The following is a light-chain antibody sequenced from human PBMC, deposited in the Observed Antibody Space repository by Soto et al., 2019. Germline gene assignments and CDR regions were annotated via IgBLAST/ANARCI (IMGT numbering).Light chain of an antibody. J-gene: IGKJ5*01. Sequence: EVVLTQSPATLSLSPGERATLSCRASQSIRTSLAWYQQKPGQAPRLVIFDASNRANGVPARFGGSGSGTHFTLTINSLEPEDFAVYYCQQRNVWPPITYGQGTRLEIK. V-gene: IGKV3-11*01. CDR2: DAS. CDR1: QSIRTS. CDR3: QQRNVWPPIT.